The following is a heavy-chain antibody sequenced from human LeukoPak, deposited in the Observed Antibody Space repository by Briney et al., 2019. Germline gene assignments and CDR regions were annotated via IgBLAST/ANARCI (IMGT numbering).Heavy chain of an antibody. CDR2: ISYDGSNK. CDR1: GFTFSSYA. J-gene: IGHJ4*02. V-gene: IGHV3-30*14. CDR3: ARGRGAD. Sequence: GRSLRLSCAASGFTFSSYAMHWVRQAPGKGLEWVAVISYDGSNKYYADSVKGRFTISRDNSKNTLNLQMNSLRAEDTAVYYCARGRGADWGQGTLVTVSS. D-gene: IGHD4/OR15-4a*01.